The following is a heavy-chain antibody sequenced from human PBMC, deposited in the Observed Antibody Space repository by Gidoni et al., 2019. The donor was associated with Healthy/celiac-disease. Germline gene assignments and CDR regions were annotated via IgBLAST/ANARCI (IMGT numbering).Heavy chain of an antibody. CDR2: ISSSSSYI. CDR3: ARGGATVIFMDYYGMDV. V-gene: IGHV3-21*01. CDR1: GFTFSSYS. Sequence: EVQLVESGGGLVKPGGSLRLSCAASGFTFSSYSMNWVRQAPGKGLEWVSSISSSSSYIYYADSVKGRFTISRDNAKNSLYLQMNSLRAEDTAVYYCARGGATVIFMDYYGMDVWGQGTTVTVSS. D-gene: IGHD4-4*01. J-gene: IGHJ6*02.